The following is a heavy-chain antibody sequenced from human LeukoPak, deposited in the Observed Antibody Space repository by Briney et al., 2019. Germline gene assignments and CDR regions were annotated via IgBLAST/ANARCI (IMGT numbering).Heavy chain of an antibody. V-gene: IGHV3-33*01. J-gene: IGHJ4*02. CDR2: AWYDGSKT. CDR1: GFTFSSYA. D-gene: IGHD3-22*01. CDR3: ARGVDYYDSSGTIDY. Sequence: PGGSLRLSCAASGFTFSSYAMHWDRQAPGKGLEWVAVAWYDGSKTYSADSVKGRITISRDDSKNTLYLQMNSLRAEDTAVYYCARGVDYYDSSGTIDYWGQGTLVTVSS.